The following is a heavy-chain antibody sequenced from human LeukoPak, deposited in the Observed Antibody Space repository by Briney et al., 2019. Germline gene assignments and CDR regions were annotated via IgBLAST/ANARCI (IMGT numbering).Heavy chain of an antibody. J-gene: IGHJ5*02. CDR3: ARASSAQLVRGWFDP. V-gene: IGHV1-18*01. CDR2: ISAYNGNT. CDR1: GYTFTSYG. Sequence: ASVKASCKASGYTFTSYGISWVRQAPGQGLEWMGWISAYNGNTNYAQKLQGRVTMTTDTSTSTAYMELRSLRSDDTAVYYCARASSAQLVRGWFDPWGQGTLVTVSS. D-gene: IGHD6-13*01.